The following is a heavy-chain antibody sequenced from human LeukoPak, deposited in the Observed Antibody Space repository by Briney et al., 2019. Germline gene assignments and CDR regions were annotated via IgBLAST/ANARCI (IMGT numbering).Heavy chain of an antibody. CDR3: SNLRLGSPKGVRLDD. CDR1: GFTFTSYA. Sequence: GGSLRLSCADSGFTFTSYAMHWVRQAPGKGLEWVAVISYDGINKYYADSVKGRLTISRDNSKNTLYLQMNSLTTEDTAVYYCSNLRLGSPKGVRLDDWGQGTLVTVSS. CDR2: ISYDGINK. J-gene: IGHJ4*02. V-gene: IGHV3-30-3*02. D-gene: IGHD3-16*01.